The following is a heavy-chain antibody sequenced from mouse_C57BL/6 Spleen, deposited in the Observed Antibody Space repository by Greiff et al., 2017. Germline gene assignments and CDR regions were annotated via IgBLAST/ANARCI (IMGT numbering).Heavy chain of an antibody. CDR2: ISSGGDYI. J-gene: IGHJ4*01. D-gene: IGHD1-1*01. Sequence: EVKLVESGEGLVKPGGSLKLSCAASGFTFSSYAMSWVRQTPEKRLEWVAYISSGGDYIYYADTVKGRFTISRDNPRNTLYLQMSSLKSEDTAMYYCTRDYYGREVYDMDYWGQGTSVTVSS. CDR3: TRDYYGREVYDMDY. V-gene: IGHV5-9-1*02. CDR1: GFTFSSYA.